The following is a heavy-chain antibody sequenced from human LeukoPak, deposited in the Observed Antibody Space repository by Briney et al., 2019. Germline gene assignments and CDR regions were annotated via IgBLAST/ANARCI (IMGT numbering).Heavy chain of an antibody. V-gene: IGHV3-43*02. CDR3: ARAGPYDAFDI. D-gene: IGHD1-14*01. Sequence: GGSLRLSCTASGFTFDDYAMHWVRQAPPKGLEWVSLISGDGGTTDYADSVRGRFTISRHISKNTLYLQMNSLRAEDTAVYYCARAGPYDAFDIWGQGTMVTVSS. CDR2: ISGDGGTT. J-gene: IGHJ3*02. CDR1: GFTFDDYA.